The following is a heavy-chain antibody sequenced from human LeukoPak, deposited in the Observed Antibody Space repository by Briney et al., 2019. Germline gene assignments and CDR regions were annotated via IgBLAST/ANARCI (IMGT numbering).Heavy chain of an antibody. CDR3: ARDEENWFDP. CDR1: GGSISSYY. J-gene: IGHJ5*02. CDR2: IYYSGST. Sequence: SETLSLTCTVSGGSISSYYWSWIRQPPGKGLEWIGYIYYSGSTNYNPSLKSRVTISVDTSKNQFSLKLSSVTAADTAVYYCARDEENWFDPWGQGTLVTVSS. V-gene: IGHV4-59*01.